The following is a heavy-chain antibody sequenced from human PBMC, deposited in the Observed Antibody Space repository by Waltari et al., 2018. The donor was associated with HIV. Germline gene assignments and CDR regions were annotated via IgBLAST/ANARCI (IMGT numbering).Heavy chain of an antibody. V-gene: IGHV4-34*01. CDR1: GGSFSGYY. D-gene: IGHD3-22*01. CDR3: ARCFYYYDRDDAFDS. CDR2: INHSGST. J-gene: IGHJ3*02. Sequence: QVQLQQWGAGLLKPSETLSLTCAVYGGSFSGYYWSWIRQPPGKGLEWIGEINHSGSTNYNPSLKSRVTISVDTSKNQFSLKLSSVTAADTAVYYCARCFYYYDRDDAFDSWGQGTMVTVSS.